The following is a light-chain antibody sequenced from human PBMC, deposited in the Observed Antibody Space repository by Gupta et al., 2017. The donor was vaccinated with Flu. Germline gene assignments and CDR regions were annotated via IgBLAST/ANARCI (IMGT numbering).Light chain of an antibody. CDR3: CSYAVIRDRQL. Sequence: SSDVGGYNLVSWYQQYPGKAPKLLIYEVNKRPPGVSGRFSGSKSGNTASLTISGLQSEDEADYYCCSYAVIRDRQLFGGGTKLTVL. J-gene: IGLJ2*01. CDR1: SSDVGGYNL. V-gene: IGLV2-23*02. CDR2: EVN.